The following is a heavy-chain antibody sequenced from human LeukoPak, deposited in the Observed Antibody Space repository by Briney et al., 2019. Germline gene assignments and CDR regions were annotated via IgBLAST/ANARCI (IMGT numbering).Heavy chain of an antibody. V-gene: IGHV4-34*01. CDR1: GFTFSSYA. J-gene: IGHJ4*02. D-gene: IGHD2-2*03. CDR2: INHSGST. CDR3: ARGSGYCSSTSCYYRHPRLDY. Sequence: GSLRLSCAASGFTFSSYAMSWIRQPPGKGLEWIGEINHSGSTNYNPSLKSRVTISVDTSKNQFSLKLSSVTAADTAVYYCARGSGYCSSTSCYYRHPRLDYWGQGTLVAVSS.